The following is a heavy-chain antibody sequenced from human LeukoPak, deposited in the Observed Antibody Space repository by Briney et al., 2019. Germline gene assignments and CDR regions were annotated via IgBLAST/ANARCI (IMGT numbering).Heavy chain of an antibody. CDR1: GGSISSYY. CDR2: IYYSGST. J-gene: IGHJ6*02. D-gene: IGHD3-3*01. V-gene: IGHV4-59*01. CDR3: ARGDFWSSYGMDV. Sequence: SETLSLTCTVSGGSISSYYWSWIRQPPGKGLEWIGYIYYSGSTNYNPSLKSRVTISVDTSKNQFSLKLSTVTAADTAVYYCARGDFWSSYGMDVWGQGTTVTVSS.